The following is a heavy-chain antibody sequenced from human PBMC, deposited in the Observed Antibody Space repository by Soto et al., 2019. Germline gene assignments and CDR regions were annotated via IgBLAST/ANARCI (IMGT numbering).Heavy chain of an antibody. CDR2: IWYDGSKK. V-gene: IGHV3-33*01. D-gene: IGHD3-16*01. Sequence: QVQLVESGGDVVQPGRPLRRSCAASGFTFSSHGWHWVRQAPGKGLEWVADIWYDGSKKYYADSVKGRFTIYRDNSMNTRYLHMDSLSTEDTAVYYFARWGAENKMDVWGQGTTVAVSS. CDR1: GFTFSSHG. J-gene: IGHJ6*02. CDR3: ARWGAENKMDV.